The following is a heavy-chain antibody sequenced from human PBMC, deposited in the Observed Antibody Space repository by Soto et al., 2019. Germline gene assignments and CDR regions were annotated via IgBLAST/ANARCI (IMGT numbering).Heavy chain of an antibody. V-gene: IGHV4-38-2*01. Sequence: SETLSLTCVVPGYVITSGYYWGWIRQPPGKGLEWIGTVDHSGSTYYDPSLQGRVTISIDTSKNQFSLKLTSVTAADTALYYCARYFHTYSGPPIWGQGTLVTVSS. CDR3: ARYFHTYSGPPI. CDR2: VDHSGST. J-gene: IGHJ4*02. CDR1: GYVITSGYY. D-gene: IGHD5-12*01.